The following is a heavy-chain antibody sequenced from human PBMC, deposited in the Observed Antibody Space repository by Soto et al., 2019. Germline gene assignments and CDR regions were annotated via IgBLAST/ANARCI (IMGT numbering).Heavy chain of an antibody. CDR1: GGSISSGDYY. Sequence: PSETLSLTCTVSGGSISSGDYYWSWIRQPPGKGLEWIGYIYYSGSTYYNPSLKSRVTISVDTSKNQFSLKLSSVTAADTAVYYCASFRPPPRASPARGYYYYGMDVWGQGTTVTVSS. CDR2: IYYSGST. V-gene: IGHV4-30-4*01. D-gene: IGHD6-6*01. J-gene: IGHJ6*02. CDR3: ASFRPPPRASPARGYYYYGMDV.